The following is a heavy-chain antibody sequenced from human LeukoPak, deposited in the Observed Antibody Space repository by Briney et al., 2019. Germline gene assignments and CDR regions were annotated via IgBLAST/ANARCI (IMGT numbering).Heavy chain of an antibody. V-gene: IGHV3-21*01. Sequence: PGGSLRLSCAASGFTFSSYSMNWVRQAPGKGLEWVSSISSSSSYIYYADSVKGRFTISRDNAKNSLYLQMNSLRAGDTAVYYCARDLGVVVTIDAFDIWGQGTMVTVSS. CDR1: GFTFSSYS. D-gene: IGHD3-22*01. CDR2: ISSSSSYI. CDR3: ARDLGVVVTIDAFDI. J-gene: IGHJ3*02.